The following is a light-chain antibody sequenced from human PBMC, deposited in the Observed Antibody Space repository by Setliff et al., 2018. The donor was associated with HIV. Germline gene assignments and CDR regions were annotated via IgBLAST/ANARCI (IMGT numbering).Light chain of an antibody. CDR1: SSDIGCYNS. CDR2: DVT. Sequence: QSALAQPASVSGSPGQSITIPCTGTSSDIGCYNSVSWYQQHPDKAPKLMIYDVTKRPSGVSNLFSGSKSGNTASLTISGLQAEDEADYYCCSYADSNTFVFGTGTKVTVL. V-gene: IGLV2-23*02. CDR3: CSYADSNTFV. J-gene: IGLJ1*01.